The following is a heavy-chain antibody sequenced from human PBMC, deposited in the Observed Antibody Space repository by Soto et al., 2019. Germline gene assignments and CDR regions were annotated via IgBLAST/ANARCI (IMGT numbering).Heavy chain of an antibody. CDR1: GGTFSNYA. D-gene: IGHD3-10*01. CDR3: ARASNYYGSGWISNFDL. CDR2: IIPIFDTA. Sequence: QVQLVQSGAEVKKPGSSVKVSCKTSGGTFSNYAFIWVRQAPGQGLEWTGGIIPIFDTAKYSQRFLDRVTITADKSTRTVYMELRSLTAEDTAVYYCARASNYYGSGWISNFDLWGQGTQVTVTS. V-gene: IGHV1-69*06. J-gene: IGHJ4*02.